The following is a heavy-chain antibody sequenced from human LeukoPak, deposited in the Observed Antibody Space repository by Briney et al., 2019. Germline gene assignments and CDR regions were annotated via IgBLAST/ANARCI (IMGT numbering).Heavy chain of an antibody. Sequence: SVKVSCKASGGTFSSYAISWVRQAPGQGLEWMGGIIPIFGTANYAQKFQGRVTITADKSTSTAYMELSSLRSEDTAVYYCAKDRNTAKYFDWFVYFDYWGQGTLVTVSS. CDR3: AKDRNTAKYFDWFVYFDY. CDR2: IIPIFGTA. V-gene: IGHV1-69*06. J-gene: IGHJ4*02. CDR1: GGTFSSYA. D-gene: IGHD3-9*01.